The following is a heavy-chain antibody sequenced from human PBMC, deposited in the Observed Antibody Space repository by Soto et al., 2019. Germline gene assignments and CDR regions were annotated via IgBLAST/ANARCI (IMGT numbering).Heavy chain of an antibody. Sequence: SETRSVTCNMGSDSYSMSTLSWCWIRQPPGKALQWIGFIYQSGVTSYNPSLASRVSISLDRSNNQCSLKLKSVTAADTAVYFCAGMPYTSGLRFDPWGPGTLVTVSS. CDR2: IYQSGVT. D-gene: IGHD6-19*01. J-gene: IGHJ5*02. V-gene: IGHV4-30-2*01. CDR3: AGMPYTSGLRFDP. CDR1: SDSYSMSTLS.